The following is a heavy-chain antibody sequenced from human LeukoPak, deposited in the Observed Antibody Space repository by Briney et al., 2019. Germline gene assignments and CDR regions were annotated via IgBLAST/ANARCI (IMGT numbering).Heavy chain of an antibody. CDR1: GFTFSSYW. CDR3: ARFARSPDC. Sequence: GGSLRLSCAASGFTFSSYWMTWVRQAPGKGLEWVANIKEDGSEKNYVDSVKGRFTISRDNAKNSLYLQMNSLRAEDTAVYYCARFARSPDCWGRGTLVTVSS. V-gene: IGHV3-7*01. D-gene: IGHD3-10*01. J-gene: IGHJ4*02. CDR2: IKEDGSEK.